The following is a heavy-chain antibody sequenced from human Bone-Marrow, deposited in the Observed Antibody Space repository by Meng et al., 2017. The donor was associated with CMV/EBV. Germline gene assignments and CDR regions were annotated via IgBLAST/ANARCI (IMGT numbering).Heavy chain of an antibody. D-gene: IGHD2-2*01. Sequence: VQLGRCGAEVKMPGAAVKVSCKASGYTFTGYYMHWVRQAPGQGLEWMGWINPNSGGTNYAQKFQGRVTMTRDTSISTAYMELSRLRSDDTAVYYCARGRIPAIPLDYWGQGTLVTVSS. J-gene: IGHJ4*02. V-gene: IGHV1-2*02. CDR1: GYTFTGYY. CDR2: INPNSGGT. CDR3: ARGRIPAIPLDY.